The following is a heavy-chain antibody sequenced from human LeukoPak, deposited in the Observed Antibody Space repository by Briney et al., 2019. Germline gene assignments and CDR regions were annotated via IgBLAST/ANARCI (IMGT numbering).Heavy chain of an antibody. J-gene: IGHJ4*02. V-gene: IGHV3-23*01. Sequence: GGSLRLSCAASGFTFNIYAMTWVRQAPGKGLECVSAISNSGGSTYYADSVKGRFTISRDNSKNTLYLQMNSLRAEDTALYYCANNWNLDYWGQGTLVTVSS. CDR1: GFTFNIYA. CDR3: ANNWNLDY. D-gene: IGHD1-20*01. CDR2: ISNSGGST.